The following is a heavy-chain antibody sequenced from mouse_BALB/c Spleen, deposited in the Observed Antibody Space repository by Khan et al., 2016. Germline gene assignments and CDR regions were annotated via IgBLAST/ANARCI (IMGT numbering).Heavy chain of an antibody. CDR1: GFTFTDYY. Sequence: EVELVESGGGLVQPGGSLRLSCATSGFTFTDYYMSWVRQPPGKALEWLGFIRNKANGYTTEYSASVKGRFTISRDNSQSILYLQMNTLRAEDSATYYCARDNYGFDYWGRGTTLTVSS. V-gene: IGHV7-3*02. J-gene: IGHJ2*01. CDR3: ARDNYGFDY. D-gene: IGHD1-1*01. CDR2: IRNKANGYTT.